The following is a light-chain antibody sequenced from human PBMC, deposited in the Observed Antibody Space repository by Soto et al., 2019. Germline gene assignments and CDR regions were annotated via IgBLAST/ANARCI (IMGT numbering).Light chain of an antibody. V-gene: IGLV1-40*01. J-gene: IGLJ2*01. Sequence: QSVLTQPPSVSWAPGQRDTISFTGSSSNIGAGYDVHWYQQLPGTAPKLLIYGNSNRPSGVPDRFSGSKSGTSASLAITGLQAEDEADYYCQSYDSSLSGSVFGGGTKLTVL. CDR3: QSYDSSLSGSV. CDR1: SSNIGAGYD. CDR2: GNS.